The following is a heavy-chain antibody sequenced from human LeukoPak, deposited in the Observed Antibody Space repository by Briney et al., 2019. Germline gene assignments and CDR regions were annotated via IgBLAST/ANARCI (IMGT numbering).Heavy chain of an antibody. CDR3: ARRGANVLRYFDWRKPAFDP. Sequence: KSSETLSLTCAVYGGSFSGYYWSWIRQPPGKGLEWIGEINHSGSTNYNPSLKSRVTISVDTSKNQFSLKLSSVTAADTAVYYCARRGANVLRYFDWRKPAFDPWGQGTLVTVSS. V-gene: IGHV4-34*01. CDR1: GGSFSGYY. J-gene: IGHJ5*02. CDR2: INHSGST. D-gene: IGHD3-9*01.